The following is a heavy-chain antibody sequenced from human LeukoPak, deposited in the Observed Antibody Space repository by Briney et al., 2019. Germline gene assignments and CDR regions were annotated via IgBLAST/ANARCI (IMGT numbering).Heavy chain of an antibody. CDR3: ARVPNSSSWGHDAFDI. Sequence: GGSLRLSCAASGFTFSSYWMSWVRQAPGKGLEWVANIKQDGSEKYYVDSVKGRFTISRDNAKNSLYLQMNSLRAEDTAVYYCARVPNSSSWGHDAFDIWGQGTMVTVSS. J-gene: IGHJ3*02. CDR2: IKQDGSEK. CDR1: GFTFSSYW. V-gene: IGHV3-7*01. D-gene: IGHD6-13*01.